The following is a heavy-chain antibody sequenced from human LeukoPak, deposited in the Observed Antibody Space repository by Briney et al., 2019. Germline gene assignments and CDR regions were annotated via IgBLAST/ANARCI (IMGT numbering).Heavy chain of an antibody. V-gene: IGHV4-31*03. CDR3: ASYSTARDWYFDL. Sequence: PSETLSLTCTVSGGSISSGGYYWSWIRQHPGKGLEWIGYIYYSGSTYYNPSLKSRVTISVDTSKNQFSLKLSSVTAADTAVYYCASYSTARDWYFDLWGRGTLVTVSS. D-gene: IGHD2-21*01. CDR2: IYYSGST. J-gene: IGHJ2*01. CDR1: GGSISSGGYY.